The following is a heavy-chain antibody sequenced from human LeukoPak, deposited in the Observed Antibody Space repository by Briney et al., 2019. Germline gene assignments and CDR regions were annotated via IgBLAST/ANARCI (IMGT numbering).Heavy chain of an antibody. V-gene: IGHV3-21*01. CDR1: GFTFDDYA. CDR3: ATETIGRHYDY. CDR2: IGPTGTDR. D-gene: IGHD1-14*01. J-gene: IGHJ4*02. Sequence: GRSLRLSCAASGFTFDDYAMHWVRQAPGKGLEWVSPIGPTGTDRYYADSVRGRFTISRDNAKNSMYLQMDSLRDEDTAVYYCATETIGRHYDYWGQGTLLTVSS.